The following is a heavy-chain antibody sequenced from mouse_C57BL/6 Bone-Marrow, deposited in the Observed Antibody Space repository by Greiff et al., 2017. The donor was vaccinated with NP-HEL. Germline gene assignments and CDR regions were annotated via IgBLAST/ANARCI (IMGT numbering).Heavy chain of an antibody. CDR3: ARSETGTEAY. CDR2: IYPGSGST. J-gene: IGHJ3*01. CDR1: GYTFTSYW. D-gene: IGHD4-1*01. V-gene: IGHV1-55*01. Sequence: QVHVKQPGAELVKPGASVKMSCKASGYTFTSYWITWVKQRPGQGLEWIGDIYPGSGSTNYNEKFKGKATLTVDTSSSTAYMQLSSLTSEDSAVYYCARSETGTEAYWGQGTLVTVSA.